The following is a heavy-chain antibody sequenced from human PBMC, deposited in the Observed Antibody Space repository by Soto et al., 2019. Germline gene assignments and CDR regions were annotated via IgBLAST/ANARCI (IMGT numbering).Heavy chain of an antibody. Sequence: QVQLVQSGAEVRQPASSVKVSCKTSGGTFSSYAISWVRQAPGQGLEWMGGIVPIVDTSTYAQKFQGRVTITADESTSTAYMDLSSLRSDDTAIYYCARVVAIPGYPDNWGQETLVTVSS. CDR1: GGTFSSYA. V-gene: IGHV1-69*12. CDR2: IVPIVDTS. D-gene: IGHD5-12*01. J-gene: IGHJ4*02. CDR3: ARVVAIPGYPDN.